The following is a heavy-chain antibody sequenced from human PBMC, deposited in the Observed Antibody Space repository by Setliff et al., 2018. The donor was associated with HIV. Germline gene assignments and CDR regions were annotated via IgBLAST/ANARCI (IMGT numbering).Heavy chain of an antibody. CDR3: TKDGLAAGYNAFDL. CDR1: GYGFTGYY. V-gene: IGHV1-2*02. J-gene: IGHJ3*01. D-gene: IGHD6-13*01. CDR2: INPHSGDT. Sequence: ASVKVSCKASGYGFTGYYLHWVRQAPGQGLEWMGWINPHSGDTNYAQKFQGRVTMTRDTSMSTAHMELRRLRSDDTAMYYCTKDGLAAGYNAFDLWGQGTMVTVSS.